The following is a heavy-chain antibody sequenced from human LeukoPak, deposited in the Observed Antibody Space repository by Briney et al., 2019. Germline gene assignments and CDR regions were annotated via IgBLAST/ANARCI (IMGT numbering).Heavy chain of an antibody. CDR2: ISWNSGSI. CDR1: GFTFDDYA. CDR3: AKDYSSWAGSRVNWFDP. V-gene: IGHV3-9*01. Sequence: GGSLRLSCAASGFTFDDYAMHWVRQAPGKGLEWVSGISWNSGSIGYADPVKGRFTISRDNAKNSLYLQMNSLRAEDTALYYCAKDYSSWAGSRVNWFDPWGQGTLVTVSS. D-gene: IGHD6-13*01. J-gene: IGHJ5*02.